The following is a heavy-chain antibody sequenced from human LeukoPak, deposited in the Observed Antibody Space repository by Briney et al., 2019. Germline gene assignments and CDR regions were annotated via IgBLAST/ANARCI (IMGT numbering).Heavy chain of an antibody. J-gene: IGHJ4*02. CDR1: GGTFITYT. D-gene: IGHD4-17*01. CDR3: ARAGYGDFPYYFDY. V-gene: IGHV1-69*06. Sequence: GSSVKVSCKASGGTFITYTINWVRQAPGQGLEWMGGIIPIFGTANYAQKFQGRVTVTADKSTSTAYMELSSLRSEDTAVYYCARAGYGDFPYYFDYWGQGTLVTVSS. CDR2: IIPIFGTA.